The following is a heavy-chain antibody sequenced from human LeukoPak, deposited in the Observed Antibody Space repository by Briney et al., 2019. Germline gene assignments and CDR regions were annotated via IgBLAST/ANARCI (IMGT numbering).Heavy chain of an antibody. CDR3: AHSSRGDYASAYAFDI. D-gene: IGHD2-21*02. Sequence: GGSLRLSCAASGFTFSSYAMSWVRQAPGKGLEWVSVIYSGGSTYYADSVKGRFTISRDNSKNTLYLQMNSLRAEDTAVYYCAHSSRGDYASAYAFDIWGQGTMVTVSP. CDR2: IYSGGST. V-gene: IGHV3-66*01. J-gene: IGHJ3*02. CDR1: GFTFSSYA.